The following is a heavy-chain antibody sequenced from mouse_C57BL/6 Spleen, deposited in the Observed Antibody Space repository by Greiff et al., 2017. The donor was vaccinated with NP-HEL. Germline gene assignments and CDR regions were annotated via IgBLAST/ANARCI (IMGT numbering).Heavy chain of an antibody. CDR2: INPNYGTT. V-gene: IGHV1-39*01. J-gene: IGHJ4*01. Sequence: EVQLQHSGPELVKPGASVKISCKASGYSFTDYYMNWVRQSNGKSLEWIGVINPNYGTTSYNQKFKGKATLTVDQSSTTAYMQLNSLTSEDSAVYYCASADSSGSYAMDYWGQGTSVTVSS. CDR1: GYSFTDYY. D-gene: IGHD3-2*02. CDR3: ASADSSGSYAMDY.